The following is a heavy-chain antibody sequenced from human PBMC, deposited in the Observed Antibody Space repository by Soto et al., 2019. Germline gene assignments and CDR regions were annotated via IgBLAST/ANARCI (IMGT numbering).Heavy chain of an antibody. Sequence: EVQLLESGGGLVQPGGSLRLSCAASGFTFSSYAMSWVRQAPGQGLEWVSVISGSGGSTYYADSVKGRFSISGDNSKSTLYLQMNRLRGENTAVYYCAKRGAGHYCGSWGQGTLVTVST. V-gene: IGHV3-23*01. CDR1: GFTFSSYA. CDR3: AKRGAGHYCGS. D-gene: IGHD1-26*01. J-gene: IGHJ4*02. CDR2: ISGSGGST.